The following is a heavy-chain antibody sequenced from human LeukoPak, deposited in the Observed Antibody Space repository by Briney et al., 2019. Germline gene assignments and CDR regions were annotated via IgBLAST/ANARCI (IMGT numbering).Heavy chain of an antibody. D-gene: IGHD5-12*01. V-gene: IGHV5-51*01. J-gene: IGHJ4*02. Sequence: GESLKISCKGSGYSFTSYWIGWVRQMPGKGLEWMGIIYPGDSDTRYSPSFQGQVTISADKSISTAYLQWSSLKASDTAMYYCARHLYHYGHTPYYFDYWGQGTLVTVSS. CDR3: ARHLYHYGHTPYYFDY. CDR2: IYPGDSDT. CDR1: GYSFTSYW.